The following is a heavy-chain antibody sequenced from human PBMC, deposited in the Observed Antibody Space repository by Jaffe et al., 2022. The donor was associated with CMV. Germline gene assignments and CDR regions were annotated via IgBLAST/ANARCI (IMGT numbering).Heavy chain of an antibody. CDR3: ARDHGVYYYDSSGRYAFDI. Sequence: QVQLQESGPGLVKPSQTLSLTCTVSGGSISSGGYYWSWIRQHPGKGLEWIGYIYYSGSTYYNPSLKSRVTISVDTSKNQFSLKLSSVTAADTAVYYCARDHGVYYYDSSGRYAFDIWGQGTMVTVSS. CDR2: IYYSGST. CDR1: GGSISSGGYY. J-gene: IGHJ3*02. V-gene: IGHV4-31*03. D-gene: IGHD3-22*01.